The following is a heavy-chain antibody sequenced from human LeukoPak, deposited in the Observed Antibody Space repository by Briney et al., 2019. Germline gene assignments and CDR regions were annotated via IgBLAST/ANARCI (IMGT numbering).Heavy chain of an antibody. CDR3: ARHATTVTTTGGNFDY. Sequence: PSETLSLSCTVSGGSISSSSYYWGWIRQPPGKGLEWIGSIYYSGSTYYNPSLKSRVTISVDTSKNQFSLKLSSVTAADTAVYHCARHATTVTTTGGNFDYWGQGTLVTVSS. CDR2: IYYSGST. CDR1: GGSISSSSYY. V-gene: IGHV4-39*01. J-gene: IGHJ4*02. D-gene: IGHD4-17*01.